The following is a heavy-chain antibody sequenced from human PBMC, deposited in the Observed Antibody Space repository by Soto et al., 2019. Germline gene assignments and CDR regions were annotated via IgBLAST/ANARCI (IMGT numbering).Heavy chain of an antibody. CDR3: VSFYGSGSYSLVDN. D-gene: IGHD3-10*01. J-gene: IGHJ4*02. CDR2: IIPMFGTP. Sequence: QVQLVQAGADVKKSGSSVKVSCKASGGTFNTDGFNWVRQAPGQGLEWMGGIIPMFGTPSYAQKFQARVTIVADEFTRTVYMELSSLQSEDTAVYYCVSFYGSGSYSLVDNWGQGTLVTVSS. V-gene: IGHV1-69*01. CDR1: GGTFNTDG.